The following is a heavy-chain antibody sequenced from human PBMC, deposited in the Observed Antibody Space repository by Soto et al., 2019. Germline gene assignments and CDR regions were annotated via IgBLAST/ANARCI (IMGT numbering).Heavy chain of an antibody. V-gene: IGHV1-69*01. Sequence: QVQLVQSGAEVKKPGSSVKVSCKASGGTFSSYAISWVRQAPGQGLEWMGGIIPIFGTANYAQKFQGRVTITADESTGTAYMELSSLRSEDTAVYYCARDGGYCSGGSCYTDYWGQGTLVTVSS. CDR1: GGTFSSYA. J-gene: IGHJ4*02. CDR2: IIPIFGTA. D-gene: IGHD2-15*01. CDR3: ARDGGYCSGGSCYTDY.